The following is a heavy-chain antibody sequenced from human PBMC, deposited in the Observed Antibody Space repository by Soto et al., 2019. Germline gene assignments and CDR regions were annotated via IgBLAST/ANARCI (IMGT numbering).Heavy chain of an antibody. V-gene: IGHV3-33*01. D-gene: IGHD3-16*01. J-gene: IGHJ4*02. CDR1: GLTFGDFG. CDR2: IWYDGTNA. Sequence: QVQLVQSGGGVVQPGKSLRLSCEVSGLTFGDFGMHWVRQAPGKGLEWVAVIWYDGTNAYYADSVKGRFSVSRDNSENTLYLEMDRLRAEDTAVYFCARDPLVIGGTSCRMGGCFAFWGQGDLVTLS. CDR3: ARDPLVIGGTSCRMGGCFAF.